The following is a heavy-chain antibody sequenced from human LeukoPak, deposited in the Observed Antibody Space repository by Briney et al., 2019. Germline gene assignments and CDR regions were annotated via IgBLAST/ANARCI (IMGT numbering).Heavy chain of an antibody. J-gene: IGHJ4*02. CDR2: IIPMSGTA. Sequence: GASVKVSCKASGGTFNNFAISWVRQAPGQGLEWVGGIIPMSGTANYAQKFQGRVTITADESTSTAYMELSSLRSEDTAVYYCARAGRSGWQTPFYFDYWGQGTLVTVSS. CDR1: GGTFNNFA. CDR3: ARAGRSGWQTPFYFDY. D-gene: IGHD6-19*01. V-gene: IGHV1-69*13.